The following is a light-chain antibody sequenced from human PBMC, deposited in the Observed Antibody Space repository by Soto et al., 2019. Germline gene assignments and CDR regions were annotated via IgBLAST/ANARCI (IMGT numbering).Light chain of an antibody. CDR3: QQYDNSPMYT. CDR2: GGS. J-gene: IGKJ2*01. V-gene: IGKV3-20*01. Sequence: VLTQSPGTLSLSPGERASLSCRTSQTVRSGYLAWYQQKPGQAPRLLIYGGSNRATGIPDRFSGSGSATDFTLTISRLEPVDSAVYYCQQYDNSPMYTFGQGTKLEIK. CDR1: QTVRSGY.